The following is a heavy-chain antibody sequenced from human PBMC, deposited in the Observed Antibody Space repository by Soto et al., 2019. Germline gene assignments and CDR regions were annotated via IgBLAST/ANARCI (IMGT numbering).Heavy chain of an antibody. CDR2: IYYSGTT. D-gene: IGHD2-2*01. V-gene: IGHV4-39*01. CDR3: GRLIHCFTTSCYFDY. J-gene: IGHJ4*02. CDR1: GGSISTSSFY. Sequence: QLQLQESGPGLVKPSETLSLTCTVSGGSISTSSFYWAWIRQPPGKGLEWIGSIYYSGTTYYTSSLRSRVTISVDTSKNQFSLKMSSVTAADTAVYYCGRLIHCFTTSCYFDYWGQGTLVTVSS.